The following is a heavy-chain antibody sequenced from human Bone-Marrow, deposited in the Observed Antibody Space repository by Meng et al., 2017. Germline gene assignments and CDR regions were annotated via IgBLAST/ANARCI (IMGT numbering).Heavy chain of an antibody. V-gene: IGHV7-4-1*02. CDR3: TRDGYSDCSSTSCFDY. D-gene: IGHD2-2*01. J-gene: IGHJ4*02. CDR2: INSVTGNP. CDR1: GYTFTGYY. Sequence: QVQLVQSGAEVKKPGASVKVSCKASGYTFTGYYMHWVRQAPGQGLEWMGWINSVTGNPTYARGFTGRFVFSLDTSVSTAYLQISSLKTDDTAMYYCTRDGYSDCSSTSCFDYWGQGTLVTVSS.